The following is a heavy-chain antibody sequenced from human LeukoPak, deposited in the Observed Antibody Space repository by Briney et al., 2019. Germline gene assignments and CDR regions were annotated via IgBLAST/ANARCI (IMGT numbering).Heavy chain of an antibody. CDR3: TTGSLLDY. J-gene: IGHJ4*02. D-gene: IGHD3-16*02. CDR1: GFTFGDYA. V-gene: IGHV3-49*04. Sequence: GGSLRLSCTASGFTFGDYAMSWVRQAPGKGLEWVGFIRSKAYGGTTEYAASVKGRFTISRDDSKSIAYLQMNSLKTEDTAVYYCTTGSLLDYWGQGTLVTVSS. CDR2: IRSKAYGGTT.